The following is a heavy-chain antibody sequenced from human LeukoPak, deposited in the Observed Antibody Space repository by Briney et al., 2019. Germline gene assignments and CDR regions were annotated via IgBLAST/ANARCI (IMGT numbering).Heavy chain of an antibody. CDR3: ARWGSELPDDAFDI. Sequence: GGSLRLSCAASGYTFSRYWMSWVRQAPGKGLEWVANIRQDGSEKHYLDSVKGRITISRDNAKNSLYLQMNSLRVEDTAVYFCARWGSELPDDAFDIWGQGTMVTVSS. CDR2: IRQDGSEK. J-gene: IGHJ3*02. V-gene: IGHV3-7*01. D-gene: IGHD6-25*01. CDR1: GYTFSRYW.